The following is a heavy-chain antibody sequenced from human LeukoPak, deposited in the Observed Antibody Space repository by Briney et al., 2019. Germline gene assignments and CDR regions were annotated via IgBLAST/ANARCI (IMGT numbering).Heavy chain of an antibody. CDR2: NSWDGGST. CDR3: AKDSLFRGRDRYDILTGYYDR. D-gene: IGHD3-9*01. Sequence: GGSLRLSCAASGFTFDDCTMHWVRQAPGKGLEWVSLNSWDGGSTYYADSVKGRFTISRDNSKNSLYLQMNSLRTEDTALYYCAKDSLFRGRDRYDILTGYYDRWGQGTLVTVSS. V-gene: IGHV3-43*01. CDR1: GFTFDDCT. J-gene: IGHJ4*02.